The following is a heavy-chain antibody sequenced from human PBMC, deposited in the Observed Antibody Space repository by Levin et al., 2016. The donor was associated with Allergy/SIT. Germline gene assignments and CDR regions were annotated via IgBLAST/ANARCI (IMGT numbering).Heavy chain of an antibody. D-gene: IGHD3-10*01. Sequence: VRQAPGKGLEWIGEIYHSGSTNYNPSLKSRVTISVDKSKNQFSLKLSSVTAADTAVYYSARGYDGSGSYFDYYYYYGMDVWGQGTTVTVSS. V-gene: IGHV4-4*02. J-gene: IGHJ6*02. CDR3: ARGYDGSGSYFDYYYYYGMDV. CDR2: IYHSGST.